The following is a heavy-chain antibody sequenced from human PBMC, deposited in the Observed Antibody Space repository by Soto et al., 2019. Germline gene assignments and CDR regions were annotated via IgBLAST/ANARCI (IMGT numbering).Heavy chain of an antibody. V-gene: IGHV4-59*01. D-gene: IGHD5-18*01. J-gene: IGHJ4*02. Sequence: SETLSLTCTVSGGSISSYYWSWIRQPPGKGLEWIGYIYYSGSTNYNPSLKSRVTISVDRSKNQFSLKLSSVTAADTAVYYCARHRYSYGVYYFDYWGQGTLVTVSS. CDR1: GGSISSYY. CDR2: IYYSGST. CDR3: ARHRYSYGVYYFDY.